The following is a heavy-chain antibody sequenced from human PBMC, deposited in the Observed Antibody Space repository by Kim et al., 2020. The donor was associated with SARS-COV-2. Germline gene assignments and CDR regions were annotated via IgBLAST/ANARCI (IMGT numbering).Heavy chain of an antibody. CDR3: SCAGQPWQFRPIFYYFDS. CDR2: VSHSCST. J-gene: IGHJ4*01. V-gene: IGHV4-34*01. D-gene: IGHD6-19*01. Sequence: SETLSLTCAVYGGSFSGYYWCWVRQRPGQGLEWVGEVSHSCSTNYNSSLTLRIRISVYTSTNKFSLKLSPVTATATATSLYSCAGQPWQFRPIFYYFDS. CDR1: GGSFSGYY.